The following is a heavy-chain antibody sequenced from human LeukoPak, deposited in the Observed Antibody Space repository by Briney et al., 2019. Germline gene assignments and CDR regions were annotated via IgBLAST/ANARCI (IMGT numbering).Heavy chain of an antibody. CDR3: AKDSNPDVLRYFDWLTGTLKD. D-gene: IGHD3-9*01. CDR2: ISGSGGST. V-gene: IGHV3-23*01. CDR1: GFTFSSYA. J-gene: IGHJ4*02. Sequence: PGGPLRLSCAASGFTFSSYAMSWVRQAPGKGLEWVSAISGSGGSTYYADSVKGRFTISRDNSKNTLYLQMNSLRAEDTAVYYCAKDSNPDVLRYFDWLTGTLKDWGQGTLVTVSS.